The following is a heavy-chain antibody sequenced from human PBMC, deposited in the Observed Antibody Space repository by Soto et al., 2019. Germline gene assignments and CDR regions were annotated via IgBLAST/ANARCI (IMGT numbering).Heavy chain of an antibody. V-gene: IGHV4-30-2*01. J-gene: IGHJ5*02. CDR2: IYHSVST. CDR1: GGSISSGDYS. Sequence: SETLSLTCALSGGSISSGDYSWSWIRQPPGKGLEWIGSIYHSVSTYYNPSLKSLVTISVDRSKNQFSLKLSSVTAADTAVYYCARVGGAALNWVDPWGQGTLVTVSS. CDR3: ARVGGAALNWVDP. D-gene: IGHD1-26*01.